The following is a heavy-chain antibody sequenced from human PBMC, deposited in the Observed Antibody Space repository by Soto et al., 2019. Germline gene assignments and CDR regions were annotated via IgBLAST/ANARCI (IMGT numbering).Heavy chain of an antibody. CDR2: TYYNGRT. Sequence: SETLSLTCTVSGDAITSSSYFWSWLRQSPGRGLEYIGYTYYNGRTNYNPSRQSRVTISVDTSTSQFSLNLTSVTAGVTAVYYCARMARTVNYWGQGTPVTVSS. V-gene: IGHV4-61*01. D-gene: IGHD4-17*01. J-gene: IGHJ4*02. CDR1: GDAITSSSYF. CDR3: ARMARTVNY.